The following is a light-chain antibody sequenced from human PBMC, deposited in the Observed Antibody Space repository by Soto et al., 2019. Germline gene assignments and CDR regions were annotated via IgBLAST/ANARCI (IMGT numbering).Light chain of an antibody. Sequence: DIQMTQSPSTLSSSVGDRVTITCRASQSISNWLAWYQQKPGTAPNLLIFKASSLESGVPSRFSGSGSGTEFTLTISSLQPDDFATDYCQQYDDYPYTFGQGTKLEMK. CDR1: QSISNW. CDR3: QQYDDYPYT. J-gene: IGKJ2*01. CDR2: KAS. V-gene: IGKV1-5*03.